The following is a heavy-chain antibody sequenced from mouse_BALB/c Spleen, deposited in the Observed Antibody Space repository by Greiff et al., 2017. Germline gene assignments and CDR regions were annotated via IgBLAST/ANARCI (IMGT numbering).Heavy chain of an antibody. D-gene: IGHD1-1*01. J-gene: IGHJ4*01. CDR2: IWSGGST. CDR1: GFSLPSYG. Sequence: QVQLKESGPGLVPPSQSLSISCTASGFSLPSYGVHWVRQSPGQGLEWLGVIWSGGSTDYNAAFISRLSISKDNSKSQVFFQMNSLQANDTAIYYCAPNYGYAMDYWGQGTSVTVSS. CDR3: APNYGYAMDY. V-gene: IGHV2-2*02.